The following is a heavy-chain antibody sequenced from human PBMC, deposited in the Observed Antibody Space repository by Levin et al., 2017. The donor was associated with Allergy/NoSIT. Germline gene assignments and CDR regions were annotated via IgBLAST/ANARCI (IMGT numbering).Heavy chain of an antibody. CDR1: GFTFSSYA. Sequence: GASVKVSCAASGFTFSSYAMHWVRQAPGKGLEWVAVISYDGSNKYYADSVKGRFTISRDNSKNTLYLQMNSLRAEDTAVYYCASLATVTTAAYFDYWGQGTLVTVSS. D-gene: IGHD4-17*01. CDR2: ISYDGSNK. CDR3: ASLATVTTAAYFDY. V-gene: IGHV3-30-3*01. J-gene: IGHJ4*02.